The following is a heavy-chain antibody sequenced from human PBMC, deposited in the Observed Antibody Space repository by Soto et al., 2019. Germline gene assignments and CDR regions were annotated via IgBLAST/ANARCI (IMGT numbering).Heavy chain of an antibody. J-gene: IGHJ4*02. Sequence: GGSLRLSCVGSGFTFSNYGMHWVRQPPGKGLEWVALISDDGDKRYYADSVRGRLIISGDNSKDTLYLQMNSLGPDDTAVYFCAKARVRIVGANSFDYWGQGTPVTVSS. V-gene: IGHV3-30*18. CDR3: AKARVRIVGANSFDY. D-gene: IGHD1-26*01. CDR2: ISDDGDKR. CDR1: GFTFSNYG.